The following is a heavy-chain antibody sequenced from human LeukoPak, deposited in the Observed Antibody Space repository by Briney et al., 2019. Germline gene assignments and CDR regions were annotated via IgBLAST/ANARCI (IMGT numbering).Heavy chain of an antibody. CDR1: GGSFSGYY. CDR2: IYYSGST. J-gene: IGHJ4*02. CDR3: ARDLESGGAFDY. V-gene: IGHV4-59*01. D-gene: IGHD3-10*01. Sequence: SETLSLTCAVYGGSFSGYYWSWIRQPPGKGLEWIGYIYYSGSTNYNPSLKSRVTISVDTSKNQFSLKLSSVTAADTAVYYCARDLESGGAFDYWGQGTLVTVSS.